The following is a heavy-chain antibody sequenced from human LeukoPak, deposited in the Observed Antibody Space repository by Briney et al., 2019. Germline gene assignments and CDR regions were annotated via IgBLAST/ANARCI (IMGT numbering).Heavy chain of an antibody. CDR3: SKDRGSGGDAFDI. V-gene: IGHV3-9*03. Sequence: SLKISCAASGFPFDDYAMHWVRQAPEKGLGWVSGISWNGLSIAYADFVKGRFTICRENAKKSLHLPMNSLIVEDMALYYCSKDRGSGGDAFDIWGQGTMVTVSS. CDR2: ISWNGLSI. J-gene: IGHJ3*02. CDR1: GFPFDDYA. D-gene: IGHD3-10*01.